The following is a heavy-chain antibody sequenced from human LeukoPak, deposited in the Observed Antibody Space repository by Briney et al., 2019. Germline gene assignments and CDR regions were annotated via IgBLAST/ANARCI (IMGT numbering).Heavy chain of an antibody. CDR2: IIPIFGTA. J-gene: IGHJ6*03. D-gene: IGHD3-10*01. CDR1: GGTFSSYA. Sequence: ASVKVSCKXSGGTFSSYAISWVRQAPGQGLEWMGGIIPIFGTANYSQKFQGRVTITADESTSTAYMELSSLRSEDTAVYYCAKTYYYGSGSYLDYYYYYYMDVWGKGTTVTVSS. CDR3: AKTYYYGSGSYLDYYYYYYMDV. V-gene: IGHV1-69*13.